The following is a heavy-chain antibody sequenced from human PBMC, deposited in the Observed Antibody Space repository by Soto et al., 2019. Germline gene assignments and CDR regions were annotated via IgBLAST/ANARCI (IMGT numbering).Heavy chain of an antibody. CDR1: GFTFSSYG. CDR3: ARDRHSGYPGLNYGMDV. V-gene: IGHV3-33*01. D-gene: IGHD5-12*01. CDR2: IWYDGSNK. J-gene: IGHJ6*02. Sequence: PGGSLRLSCAASGFTFSSYGMHWVRQAPGKGLEWVAVIWYDGSNKYYADSVKGRFTISRDNSKNTLYLQMNSLRAEDTAVYYCARDRHSGYPGLNYGMDVWGQGTTVTVSS.